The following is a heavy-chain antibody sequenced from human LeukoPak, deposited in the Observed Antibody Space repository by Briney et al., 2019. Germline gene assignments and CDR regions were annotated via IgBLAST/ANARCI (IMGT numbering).Heavy chain of an antibody. CDR2: IYYSGST. CDR3: TRASGRWLQYDY. Sequence: SETLSLTCTVSGGSISSYYWSWVRQPPGKGLEWIGSIYYSGSTYYNPSLKSRVTISVDTSKNQFSLKLSSVTAADTAVYYCTRASGRWLQYDYWGQGTLVTVSS. V-gene: IGHV4-39*07. J-gene: IGHJ4*02. D-gene: IGHD5-24*01. CDR1: GGSISSYY.